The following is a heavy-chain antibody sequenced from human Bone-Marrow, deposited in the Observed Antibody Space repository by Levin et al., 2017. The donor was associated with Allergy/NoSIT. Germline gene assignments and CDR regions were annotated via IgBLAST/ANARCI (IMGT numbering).Heavy chain of an antibody. Sequence: PGESLKISCAASGFTISTHYMSWVRQVPGKGLEWVSIIHSGGRKNYADSVKGRFTISRDNYNNTLYLQMNSLRGEDTAIYYCARDDVVATNHWGQGTLVIVSS. CDR2: IHSGGRK. J-gene: IGHJ4*02. CDR3: ARDDVVATNH. CDR1: GFTISTHY. V-gene: IGHV3-66*01. D-gene: IGHD5-12*01.